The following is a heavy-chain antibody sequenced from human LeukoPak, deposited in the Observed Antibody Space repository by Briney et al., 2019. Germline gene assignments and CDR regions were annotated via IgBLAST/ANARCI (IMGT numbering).Heavy chain of an antibody. J-gene: IGHJ4*02. CDR1: TFSFGDYA. Sequence: SGGSLRLSCTASTFSFGDYAMSWVRQAPGKGLEWVGFIRSKAFGGTAEYAASAKGRFTISRDDSKSIAYLQMNSLKSEDTAVYYCTRAPYSNYVNLDYWGQGTLVTVSS. V-gene: IGHV3-49*04. CDR3: TRAPYSNYVNLDY. D-gene: IGHD4-11*01. CDR2: IRSKAFGGTA.